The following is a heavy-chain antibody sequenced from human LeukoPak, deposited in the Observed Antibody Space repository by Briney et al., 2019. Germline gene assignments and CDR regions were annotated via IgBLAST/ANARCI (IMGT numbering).Heavy chain of an antibody. Sequence: GGSLRLSCAASGLTFSSYGMHWVCQAPGKGLEGVAVIWYDGNNKYYADSVKGRFTISRDNSKNTLYLQMNSLLAEDTAVYYYPRSTSREYDIYHFDYWGQGTLVTVSS. D-gene: IGHD3-9*01. V-gene: IGHV3-33*01. CDR1: GLTFSSYG. CDR2: IWYDGNNK. CDR3: PRSTSREYDIYHFDY. J-gene: IGHJ4*02.